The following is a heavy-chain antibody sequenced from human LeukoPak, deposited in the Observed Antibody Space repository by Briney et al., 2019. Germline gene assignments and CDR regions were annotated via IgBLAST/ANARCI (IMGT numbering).Heavy chain of an antibody. V-gene: IGHV1-8*01. CDR3: ARVLWFGELVLVGFDP. J-gene: IGHJ5*02. D-gene: IGHD3-10*01. CDR1: GYTFTSYD. Sequence: ASVKVSCKASGYTFTSYDINWVRRATGQGLEWMGWMNPNSGNTGYAQKFQGRVTMTRNTSISTAYMELSSLRSEDTAVYYCARVLWFGELVLVGFDPWGQGTLVTVSS. CDR2: MNPNSGNT.